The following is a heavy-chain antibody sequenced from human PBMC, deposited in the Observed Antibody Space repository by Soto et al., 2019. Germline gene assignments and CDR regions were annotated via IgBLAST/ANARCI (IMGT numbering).Heavy chain of an antibody. Sequence: EVQLLESGGGLLQPGGSLRLSCAASGFTFSSYSMNWVRQAPGKGLEWVSAISGSGDSTYYADSVKGRFTISRDNPKNTLFLQMNSLRAEDTAVYYCAKSRHDYATWEFLDCWGQGTLVNVSS. CDR1: GFTFSSYS. CDR3: AKSRHDYATWEFLDC. J-gene: IGHJ4*02. V-gene: IGHV3-23*01. CDR2: ISGSGDST. D-gene: IGHD3-10*01.